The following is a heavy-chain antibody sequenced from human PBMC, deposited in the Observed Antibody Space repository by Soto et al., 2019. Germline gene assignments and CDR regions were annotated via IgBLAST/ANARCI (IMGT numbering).Heavy chain of an antibody. D-gene: IGHD3-16*01. Sequence: QVQLQESGPGLVKPSETLSLTCTVSGGSVSSGSYYWSWIRQPPGKGLEWIGYIYYSGSTNYNPSLKSRVTISVDTSKNQFSQKLSSVTAADTAVYYCARVGSYYGMDVWGQGTTVTVSS. J-gene: IGHJ6*02. CDR1: GGSVSSGSYY. V-gene: IGHV4-61*01. CDR2: IYYSGST. CDR3: ARVGSYYGMDV.